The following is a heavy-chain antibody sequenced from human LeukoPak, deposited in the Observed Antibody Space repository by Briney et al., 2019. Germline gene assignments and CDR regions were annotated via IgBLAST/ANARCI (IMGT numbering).Heavy chain of an antibody. D-gene: IGHD6-25*01. Sequence: GGSLRLSCAASGFTVSSNEMSWVRQAPGKGLEWVSSISTTSSYIYYADSVKGRFTISRDNAKNSLYLQMSSLRSEDTAVYYCARTNSGGPGGDFDYWGQGTLVTVSS. J-gene: IGHJ4*02. CDR3: ARTNSGGPGGDFDY. V-gene: IGHV3-21*04. CDR2: ISTTSSYI. CDR1: GFTVSSNE.